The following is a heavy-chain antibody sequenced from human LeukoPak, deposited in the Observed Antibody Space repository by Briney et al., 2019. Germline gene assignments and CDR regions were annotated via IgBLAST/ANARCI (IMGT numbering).Heavy chain of an antibody. CDR3: ARNAVTTDAFDT. CDR2: ICSSGST. V-gene: IGHV4-39*01. CDR1: GGSISSSSYY. J-gene: IGHJ3*02. Sequence: PSETLSLTCTVSGGSISSSSYYWGSLRQPPGKGLGLIGSICSSGSTYYYPSLNTRVAVSVDTSYYQFFMKLSSVTAADTAVYYCARNAVTTDAFDTWGQGTMVTVSS. D-gene: IGHD4-17*01.